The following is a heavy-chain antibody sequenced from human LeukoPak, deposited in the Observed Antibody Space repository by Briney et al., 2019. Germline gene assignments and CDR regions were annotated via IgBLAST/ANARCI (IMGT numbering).Heavy chain of an antibody. Sequence: PSETLSLTCAVSGGSISGQYWCWLRQPPGKGLGWVGYIYYSGKTYYSPSLHSRVTISVDTSNNHFSLKLTSVTAADTAVYYCARLLDNDSSSDPDTFDMWGQGTMVTVSS. CDR3: ARLLDNDSSSDPDTFDM. CDR2: IYYSGKT. V-gene: IGHV4-59*11. J-gene: IGHJ3*02. CDR1: GGSISGQY. D-gene: IGHD3-22*01.